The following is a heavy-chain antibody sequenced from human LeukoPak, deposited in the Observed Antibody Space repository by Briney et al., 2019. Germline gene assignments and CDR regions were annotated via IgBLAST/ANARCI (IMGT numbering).Heavy chain of an antibody. J-gene: IGHJ4*02. V-gene: IGHV3-21*01. CDR3: ARVNYYDSSGYYYQIDY. D-gene: IGHD3-22*01. Sequence: GGSLRLSCAASGFTFSSYSMNWVRRAPGKGLEWVSCISSSSSYIYYADSVKGRFTISRDNAKNSLYLQMNSLRAEDTAVYYCARVNYYDSSGYYYQIDYWGQGTLVTVSS. CDR1: GFTFSSYS. CDR2: ISSSSSYI.